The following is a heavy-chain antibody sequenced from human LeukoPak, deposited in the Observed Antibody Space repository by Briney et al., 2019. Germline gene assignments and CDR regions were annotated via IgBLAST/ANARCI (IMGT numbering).Heavy chain of an antibody. D-gene: IGHD3-3*01. CDR3: AKDMGFWSGSIDP. CDR2: ISGDGGST. J-gene: IGHJ5*02. V-gene: IGHV3-43*02. CDR1: GFTFDDYA. Sequence: GGSLRLSCAASGFTFDDYAMHWVRQAPGKGLEWVSLISGDGGSTYYADSVKGRFTISRDNSKNSLYLQMNSLRTEGTALYYCAKDMGFWSGSIDPWGQGTLVTVSS.